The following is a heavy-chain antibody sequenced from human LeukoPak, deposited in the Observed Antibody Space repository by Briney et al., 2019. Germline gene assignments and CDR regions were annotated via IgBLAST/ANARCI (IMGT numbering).Heavy chain of an antibody. J-gene: IGHJ4*02. CDR1: GFTFSSYA. D-gene: IGHD3-22*01. Sequence: GGSLRLPCAASGFTFSSYAMSWVRQAPGKGLEWVSAISGSGGSTYYADSVKGRFTISRDNSKNTLYLQMNSLRAEDTAVYYCAKAPPDYDSSGYYYGLDYWGQGTLVTVSS. CDR3: AKAPPDYDSSGYYYGLDY. CDR2: ISGSGGST. V-gene: IGHV3-23*01.